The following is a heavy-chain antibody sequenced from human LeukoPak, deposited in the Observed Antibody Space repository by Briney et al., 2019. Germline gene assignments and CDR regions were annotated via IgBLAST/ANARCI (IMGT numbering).Heavy chain of an antibody. CDR2: ISYDGSNK. Sequence: GGSLRLSCAASGFTFSSYGMHWVRQAPGKGLEWVAVISYDGSNKYYEDSVKGRFTISRDNSKNTLYLQMDSLRAEDTAVYYCAKDYDSSGWAAFDIWGQGTMVTVSP. CDR1: GFTFSSYG. J-gene: IGHJ3*02. V-gene: IGHV3-30*18. D-gene: IGHD3-22*01. CDR3: AKDYDSSGWAAFDI.